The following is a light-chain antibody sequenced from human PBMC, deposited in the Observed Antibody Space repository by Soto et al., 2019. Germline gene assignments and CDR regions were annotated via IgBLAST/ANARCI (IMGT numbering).Light chain of an antibody. CDR3: YSCSRSSGTRYV. CDR2: DVS. Sequence: QSALTQPASVSGSPGQSITISCTGTSSDIGAYNYVSWYQQHPGQAPKLMISDVSNRPSGISDRFSGSKSGNTASLTISGLQAEDEADYYCYSCSRSSGTRYVLGTGTKLTVL. J-gene: IGLJ1*01. CDR1: SSDIGAYNY. V-gene: IGLV2-14*03.